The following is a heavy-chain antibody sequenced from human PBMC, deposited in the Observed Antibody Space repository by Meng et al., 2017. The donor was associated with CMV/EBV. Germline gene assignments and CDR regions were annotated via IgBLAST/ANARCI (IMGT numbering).Heavy chain of an antibody. Sequence: SGFSLSDYDRDWVRQAPGKGLEWIGRSKNDPNTYTTEYAAAVRGRFTISRDASENSLFLQMSSLKAEDTALYYCVRTNSGPRYDFDYWGQGALVTVSS. CDR1: GFSLSDYD. CDR3: VRTNSGPRYDFDY. J-gene: IGHJ4*02. D-gene: IGHD1-1*01. V-gene: IGHV3-72*01. CDR2: SKNDPNTYTT.